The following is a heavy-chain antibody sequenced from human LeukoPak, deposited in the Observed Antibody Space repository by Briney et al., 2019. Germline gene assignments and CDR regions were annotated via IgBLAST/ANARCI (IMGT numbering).Heavy chain of an antibody. CDR1: GRSISSSSYY. D-gene: IGHD2-15*01. V-gene: IGHV4-39*07. CDR2: FYYSGNT. J-gene: IGHJ4*02. Sequence: SETLSLLCSVSGRSISSSSYYGGWSRQPPGKGLEWIGRFYYSGNTYYNPSLKSRVTISVDTSKNQFSLKLSSVTAADTAVYYCAAERRYCSGGSCYSSFDYWGQGTLVTVSS. CDR3: AAERRYCSGGSCYSSFDY.